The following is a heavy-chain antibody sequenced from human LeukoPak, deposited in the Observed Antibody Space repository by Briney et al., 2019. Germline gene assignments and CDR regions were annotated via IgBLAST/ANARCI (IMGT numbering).Heavy chain of an antibody. CDR3: ARDGGSPAYFQH. Sequence: ETLSLTCTVSGGSTSSYYWSWIRQPAGKGLEWIGRIYTSGSTNYNPSLKSRVTMSVDTSKNQLSLKLSSVTAADTAVYYCARDGGSPAYFQHWGQGTLVTVSS. V-gene: IGHV4-4*07. J-gene: IGHJ1*01. CDR1: GGSTSSYY. D-gene: IGHD2-15*01. CDR2: IYTSGST.